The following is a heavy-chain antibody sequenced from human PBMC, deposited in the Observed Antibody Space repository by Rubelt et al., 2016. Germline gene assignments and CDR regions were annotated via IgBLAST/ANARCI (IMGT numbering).Heavy chain of an antibody. D-gene: IGHD6-13*01. Sequence: ISWNCGSIGYADSVKGRFTISRDNAKNSLYLQMNSLRAEDTALYYCAKASEAGIAAADTSLMWQHWGQGTLVTVSS. CDR2: ISWNCGSI. V-gene: IGHV3-9*01. CDR3: AKASEAGIAAADTSLMWQH. J-gene: IGHJ1*01.